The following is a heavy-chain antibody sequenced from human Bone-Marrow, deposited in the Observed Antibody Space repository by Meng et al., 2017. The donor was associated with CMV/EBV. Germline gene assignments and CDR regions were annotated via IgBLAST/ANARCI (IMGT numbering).Heavy chain of an antibody. D-gene: IGHD2-2*01. J-gene: IGHJ4*02. CDR1: GFTFSDYY. CDR3: ANQKRSTSFDY. Sequence: GESLKISCAASGFTFSDYYMSWIRQAPGKGLEWVSYISSSGSTIYYADSVKGRFTISRDNAKNSLYLQMNSLRAEDTAVYYCANQKRSTSFDYWGQGTLVTASS. V-gene: IGHV3-11*01. CDR2: ISSSGSTI.